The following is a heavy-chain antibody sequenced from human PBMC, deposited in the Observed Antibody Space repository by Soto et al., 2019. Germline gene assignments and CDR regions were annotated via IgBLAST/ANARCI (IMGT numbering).Heavy chain of an antibody. V-gene: IGHV1-18*01. CDR3: ARGSTLGYSSGGSCHHDAFDI. CDR1: GYTFTSYG. CDR2: ISAYNGNT. Sequence: QVQLVQSGAEVKKTGASVKVSCKASGYTFTSYGISWVRQAPGQGLEWLGWISAYNGNTNYAQKLQGRVTMTTDTATSTAYLELRSLRSDDTAVYYCARGSTLGYSSGGSCHHDAFDIWGQGTMVTVSS. D-gene: IGHD2-15*01. J-gene: IGHJ3*02.